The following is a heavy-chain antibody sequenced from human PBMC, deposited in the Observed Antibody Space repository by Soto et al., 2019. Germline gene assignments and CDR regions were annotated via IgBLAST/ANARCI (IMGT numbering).Heavy chain of an antibody. CDR2: IIRIFHTP. J-gene: IGHJ4*02. D-gene: IGHD5-12*01. Sequence: GASVKVSCKASGGTFSSYAFSWVRQAPGQGLEWMGGIIRIFHTPTYAQKFQGRVTITVDESTSTAYMELISLRSDDTAVYYCVHRRDGYNSAFFDYWGQGTLVTVS. V-gene: IGHV1-69*13. CDR3: VHRRDGYNSAFFDY. CDR1: GGTFSSYA.